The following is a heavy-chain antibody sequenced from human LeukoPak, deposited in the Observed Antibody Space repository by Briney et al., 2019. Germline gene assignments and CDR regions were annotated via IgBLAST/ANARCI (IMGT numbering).Heavy chain of an antibody. V-gene: IGHV4-34*01. D-gene: IGHD1-1*01. CDR2: IDHNEYT. CDR1: GESFSNYY. CDR3: ARHPGPDLYYYYLDV. Sequence: SETLSLTCAVYGESFSNYYWSWIRQPPGKGLEWIGEIDHNEYTNYNPSLKSRVTISLDTSKNQFSLTLSSVTAADTAVYFCARHPGPDLYYYYLDVWGEGTSVTISS. J-gene: IGHJ6*03.